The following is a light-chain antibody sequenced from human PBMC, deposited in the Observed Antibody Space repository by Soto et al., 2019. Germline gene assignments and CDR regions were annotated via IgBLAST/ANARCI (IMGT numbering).Light chain of an antibody. CDR3: QQYDNSPST. V-gene: IGKV3-20*01. CDR1: QSISSSF. J-gene: IGKJ5*01. CDR2: GAS. Sequence: EIVLTQSPGILSLSPGERASLSCGASQSISSSFLAWYQQKPGQAPRLLIYGASSRATGIPDRFSGTGSETDFTLTISRLEPEDFAVYYCQQYDNSPSTFGQGTRLDIK.